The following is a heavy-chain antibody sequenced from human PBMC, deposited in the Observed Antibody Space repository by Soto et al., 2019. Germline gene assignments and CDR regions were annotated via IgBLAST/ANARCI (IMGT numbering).Heavy chain of an antibody. D-gene: IGHD6-13*01. CDR3: AKVSSSWYAGFFDL. CDR2: LSDSGDSI. V-gene: IGHV3-23*01. Sequence: EVQLLESGGGLVQPGRSLRLSCTASGFTFSSHAMTWVRQAPGKGLEWVSGLSDSGDSIYYADSVKGRFTIYRDNSMNTLYLQMNTLRVEDTAVYYCAKVSSSWYAGFFDLWGRGTLVTVSS. CDR1: GFTFSSHA. J-gene: IGHJ4*02.